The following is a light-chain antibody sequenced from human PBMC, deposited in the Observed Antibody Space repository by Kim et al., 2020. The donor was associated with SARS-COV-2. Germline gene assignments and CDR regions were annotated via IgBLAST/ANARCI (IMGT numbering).Light chain of an antibody. CDR3: QQYGSSPEWT. Sequence: EIVLTQSPGTLSLSPGERATLSCRASQCVSSSYLAWYQQKPGQAPRLLIYGASSRATGIPDRFSGSGSGTDFTLTISRLEPEDFAVYYCQQYGSSPEWTFGQGTKVDIK. CDR1: QCVSSSY. CDR2: GAS. J-gene: IGKJ1*01. V-gene: IGKV3-20*01.